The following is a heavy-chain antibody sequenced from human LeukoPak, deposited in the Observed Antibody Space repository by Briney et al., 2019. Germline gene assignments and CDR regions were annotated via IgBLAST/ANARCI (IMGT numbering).Heavy chain of an antibody. CDR2: IYYSGST. CDR3: ARPRGVRGPRTNWFDP. Sequence: SETLSLTCTVSGGSISSSSYYWGWIRQPPGKGLEWIGRIYYSGSTYYNPSLKSRVTISVATSKNQFSLKLSSVTAAETAVYYCARPRGVRGPRTNWFDPWGQGTLVTVYS. CDR1: GGSISSSSYY. V-gene: IGHV4-39*01. D-gene: IGHD3-10*01. J-gene: IGHJ5*02.